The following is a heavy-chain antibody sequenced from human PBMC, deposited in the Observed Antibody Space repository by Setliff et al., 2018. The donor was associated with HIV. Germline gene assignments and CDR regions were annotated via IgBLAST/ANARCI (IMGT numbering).Heavy chain of an antibody. CDR1: GGSIRTYY. V-gene: IGHV4-59*08. J-gene: IGHJ5*02. CDR3: ARLAREEYCRGRTCYPNWFDP. Sequence: SETLSLTCTVSGGSIRTYYWSWIRQPPGKGLEWIGYIFYSVNTNYNPSLKGRVTISVDTSKNQFSLKLISVTAAATAVYYCARLAREEYCRGRTCYPNWFDPWGPGTLVTVSS. D-gene: IGHD2-15*01. CDR2: IFYSVNT.